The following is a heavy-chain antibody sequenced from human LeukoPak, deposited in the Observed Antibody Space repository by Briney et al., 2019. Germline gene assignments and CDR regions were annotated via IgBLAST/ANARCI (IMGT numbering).Heavy chain of an antibody. Sequence: ASVKVSCKVSGYTLTELSTHWVRQAPGKGLEWMGGFDPEDGETIYAQKFQGRVTMTEDTSTDTAYMELSSLRSEDTAVYYCATAYGDYGDAFDIWGQGTMVTVSS. D-gene: IGHD4-17*01. J-gene: IGHJ3*02. CDR3: ATAYGDYGDAFDI. V-gene: IGHV1-24*01. CDR1: GYTLTELS. CDR2: FDPEDGET.